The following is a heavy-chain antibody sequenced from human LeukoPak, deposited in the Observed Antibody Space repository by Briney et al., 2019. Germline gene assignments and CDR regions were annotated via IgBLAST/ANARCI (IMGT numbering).Heavy chain of an antibody. CDR1: GGSITSANW. D-gene: IGHD6-25*01. CDR3: ARDANGSDLHYYHMDV. CDR2: IYHTGNT. V-gene: IGHV4-4*02. Sequence: SETLSLTCTVSGGSITSANWWSWVRQSPGKGLEWIGEIYHTGNTNYNPSLNSRVSISLDTSKNQFSLRLTSVTAADTAVYFCARDANGSDLHYYHMDVWGKGTTVTVSS. J-gene: IGHJ6*03.